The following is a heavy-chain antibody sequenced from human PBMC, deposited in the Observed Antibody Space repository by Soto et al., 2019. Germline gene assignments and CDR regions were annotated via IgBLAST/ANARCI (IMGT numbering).Heavy chain of an antibody. Sequence: GGSLRLSCAASGFTFSSYAMSWVRQAPGKGLEWVSAISGSGGSTYYADSVKGRFTISRDNSKNTLYLQMNSLRAEDTAVYYCAKHNYVTMIVVVTRDHFDIWGQGTMVTVSS. CDR1: GFTFSSYA. CDR2: ISGSGGST. D-gene: IGHD3-22*01. J-gene: IGHJ3*02. V-gene: IGHV3-23*01. CDR3: AKHNYVTMIVVVTRDHFDI.